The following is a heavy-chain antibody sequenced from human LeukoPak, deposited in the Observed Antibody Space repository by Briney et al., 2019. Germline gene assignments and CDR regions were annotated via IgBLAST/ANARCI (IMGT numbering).Heavy chain of an antibody. CDR1: GYTFASYG. CDR2: ISAYNGDT. V-gene: IGHV1-18*01. D-gene: IGHD2-8*02. CDR3: AGDTALIRTPGGPDY. Sequence: GVSVKVPCKASGYTFASYGISWVRQAPGQGLEWMGWISAYNGDTKYAQHLQGRVTLTTDTSTGTAYMELRSLTSDDTALYYCAGDTALIRTPGGPDYWGQGTLVTVSS. J-gene: IGHJ4*02.